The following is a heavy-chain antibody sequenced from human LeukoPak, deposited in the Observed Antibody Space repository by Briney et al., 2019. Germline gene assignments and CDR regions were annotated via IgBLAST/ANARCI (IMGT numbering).Heavy chain of an antibody. CDR2: ISGSGGTT. V-gene: IGHV3-23*01. D-gene: IGHD1-26*01. CDR3: AKDQWSVGATRGWNWFDP. CDR1: GFTFSSYA. Sequence: QAGGSLRLSCAAFGFTFSSYAMSWVRQAPGKGLEWVSAISGSGGTTYYADSVKGRFTISRDNSKNTLYLQMNSLRAEDTAVYYCAKDQWSVGATRGWNWFDPWGQGTLVTVSP. J-gene: IGHJ5*02.